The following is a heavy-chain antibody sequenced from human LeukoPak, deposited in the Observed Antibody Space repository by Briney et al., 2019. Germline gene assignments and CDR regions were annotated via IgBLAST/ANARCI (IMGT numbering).Heavy chain of an antibody. Sequence: GGSLGLSCTASGFTFGDYAMSWVRQAPGKGLEWVGFIRSKAYGGTTEYAASVKGRFTISRDDSKSIAYLQMNSLETEDTAVYYCTRDPEDDAFDIWGQGTMVTVSS. CDR1: GFTFGDYA. CDR2: IRSKAYGGTT. V-gene: IGHV3-49*04. CDR3: TRDPEDDAFDI. J-gene: IGHJ3*02.